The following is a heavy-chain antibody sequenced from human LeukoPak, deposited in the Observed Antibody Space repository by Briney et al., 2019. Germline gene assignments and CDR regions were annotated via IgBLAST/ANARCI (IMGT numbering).Heavy chain of an antibody. D-gene: IGHD3-9*01. Sequence: GGSLRLSCVASGFTFSNYAMSWVRQAPGKGLEWVSAITGSGTNRYYADSLKGRFTTSRDNSKNTVFLQMNSRRHEDTAIYYCVIWGDYDVLTAYYVPDFWGQGTLVTVSS. CDR1: GFTFSNYA. J-gene: IGHJ4*02. CDR3: VIWGDYDVLTAYYVPDF. V-gene: IGHV3-23*01. CDR2: ITGSGTNR.